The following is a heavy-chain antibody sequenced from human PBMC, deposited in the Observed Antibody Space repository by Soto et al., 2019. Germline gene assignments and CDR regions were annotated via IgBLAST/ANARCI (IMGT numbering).Heavy chain of an antibody. J-gene: IGHJ4*02. CDR3: ARDRSRFGDYFDY. D-gene: IGHD3-10*01. CDR1: GFTFSSYG. V-gene: IGHV3-33*01. CDR2: IWYDGSNK. Sequence: QVPMVESGGGVVQPGRSLRLSCAASGFTFSSYGMHWVRQAPGKGLEWVAVIWYDGSNKYYADSVKGRFTISRDNSKNTLDLQMNSLRAEDTAVYYCARDRSRFGDYFDYWGQGTLVTVSS.